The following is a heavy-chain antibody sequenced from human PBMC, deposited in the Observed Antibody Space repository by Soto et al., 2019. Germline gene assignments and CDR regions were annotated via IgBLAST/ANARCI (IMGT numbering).Heavy chain of an antibody. CDR3: AKDRIDDDLWSGYYNPYYFDY. CDR2: ISGSGGST. CDR1: GFTFSSYA. J-gene: IGHJ4*02. D-gene: IGHD3-3*01. V-gene: IGHV3-23*01. Sequence: EVQLLESGGGLVQPGGSLRLSCAASGFTFSSYAMSWVRQAPGKGLEWVSAISGSGGSTYYADSVKGRFTISRDNSKNTLYLQMNSLRAEDTAVYYCAKDRIDDDLWSGYYNPYYFDYWGQGTLVTVSS.